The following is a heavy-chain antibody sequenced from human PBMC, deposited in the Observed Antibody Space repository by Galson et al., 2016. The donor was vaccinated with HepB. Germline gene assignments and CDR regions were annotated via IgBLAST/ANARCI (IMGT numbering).Heavy chain of an antibody. J-gene: IGHJ6*02. V-gene: IGHV3-48*02. CDR2: ISSSGGTI. D-gene: IGHD4-17*01. CDR1: GFTFSTYS. Sequence: SLRLSCAASGFTFSTYSMNWVRQAPGKGLEWLSYISSSGGTIYYADSVTGRFTISRDNAKNSLYLQMNRLRDEDTAVYYCARDPHDYGDYVEHSYYYALDVWGQGTTVTVSS. CDR3: ARDPHDYGDYVEHSYYYALDV.